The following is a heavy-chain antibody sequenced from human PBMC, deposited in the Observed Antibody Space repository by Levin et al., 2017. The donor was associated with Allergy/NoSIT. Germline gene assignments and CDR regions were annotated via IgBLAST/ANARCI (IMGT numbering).Heavy chain of an antibody. V-gene: IGHV3-23*01. D-gene: IGHD2-15*01. CDR3: AKEVGGSGGGTN. J-gene: IGHJ4*02. CDR1: GFTFSSYA. Sequence: GESLKISCAASGFTFSSYAMSWVRQAPGKGLEWVSAISGSGGSTYYADSVKGRFTISRDNSKNTLYLQMNSLRAEDTAVYYCAKEVGGSGGGTNWGQGTLVTVSS. CDR2: ISGSGGST.